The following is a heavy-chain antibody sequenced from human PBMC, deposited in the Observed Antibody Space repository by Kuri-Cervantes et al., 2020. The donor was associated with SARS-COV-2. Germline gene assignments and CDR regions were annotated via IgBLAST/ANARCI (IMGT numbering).Heavy chain of an antibody. CDR2: LSVSGGNT. J-gene: IGHJ4*02. V-gene: IGHV3-23*01. CDR3: AKDLAVAGSEDDS. D-gene: IGHD6-19*01. CDR1: GFTFSTYW. Sequence: GGSLRLSCAASGFTFSTYWMSWVRQAPGKGLEWVSSLSVSGGNTYYADSVKGRFTISRDNSRNTLYLQMNSLSAEDTAVYYCAKDLAVAGSEDDSWGQGTLVTVSS.